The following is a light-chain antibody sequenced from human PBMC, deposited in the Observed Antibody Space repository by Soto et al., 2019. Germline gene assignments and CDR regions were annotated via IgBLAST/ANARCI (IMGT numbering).Light chain of an antibody. Sequence: EIVLTQSPATLSLSPGERATLSRRASQSVSSYLAWYQQKPGQAPRLLIYDASNRATGIPARFSGSGSATDFTLTISSLEPEDFAVYYCQQRSNWPLTFGGGTKVEI. CDR1: QSVSSY. CDR3: QQRSNWPLT. CDR2: DAS. J-gene: IGKJ4*01. V-gene: IGKV3-11*01.